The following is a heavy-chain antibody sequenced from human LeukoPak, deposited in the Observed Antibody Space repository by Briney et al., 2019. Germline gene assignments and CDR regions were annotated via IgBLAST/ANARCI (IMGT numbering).Heavy chain of an antibody. V-gene: IGHV3-74*01. Sequence: GGSPRLSCAASGFTFSSYWMHWVRQAPGKGLVWVSRINSDGGTNYADSVKGRFTISRDNAKNTLYLQMSSLRAEDTAVYYCGRDFWSGLDYWGQGTLVTVSS. CDR3: GRDFWSGLDY. J-gene: IGHJ4*02. D-gene: IGHD3-3*01. CDR2: INSDGGT. CDR1: GFTFSSYW.